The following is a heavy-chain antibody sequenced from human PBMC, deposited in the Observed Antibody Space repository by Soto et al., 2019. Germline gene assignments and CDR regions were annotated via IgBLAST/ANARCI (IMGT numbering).Heavy chain of an antibody. CDR2: IYYSGST. V-gene: IGHV4-39*01. CDR1: GGSISSSSYY. Sequence: QLQLQESGPGLVKPSETLSLTCTVSGGSISSSSYYWGWIRQPPGKGLEWIGSIYYSGSTYYNPSLKSRVTISVDTSKNQFPLTLSSVTAADTAVYYCARHGSLIVVVPAAIGAIDYWGQGTLVTVSS. D-gene: IGHD2-2*01. J-gene: IGHJ4*02. CDR3: ARHGSLIVVVPAAIGAIDY.